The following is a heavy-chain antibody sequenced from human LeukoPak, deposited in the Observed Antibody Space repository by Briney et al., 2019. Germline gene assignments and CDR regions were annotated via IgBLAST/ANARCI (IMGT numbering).Heavy chain of an antibody. CDR1: GYTFTSYY. CDR2: INPSGGST. CDR3: ASTRDYVWGSYLLDY. J-gene: IGHJ4*02. Sequence: GASVKVSCKASGYTFTSYYMHWVRQAPGQGLEWMGIINPSGGSTSYAQKFQGRVTVTRDTSTSTVYMELSSLRSEDTAVYYCASTRDYVWGSYLLDYWGQGTLVTVSS. V-gene: IGHV1-46*01. D-gene: IGHD3-16*02.